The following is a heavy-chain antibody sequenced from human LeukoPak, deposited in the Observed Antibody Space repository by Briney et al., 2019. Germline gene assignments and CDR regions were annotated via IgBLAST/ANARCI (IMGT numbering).Heavy chain of an antibody. D-gene: IGHD6-13*01. V-gene: IGHV3-23*01. CDR1: GFAFSTYA. CDR3: AAAAGGYYYYYGMDV. J-gene: IGHJ6*02. CDR2: ISGSGGST. Sequence: GGSLRLSCAASGFAFSTYAICWVRQGPGRALEWVSAISGSGGSTYYADSVKGRFTISRDNSKNTLYLQMNSLRAEDTAVYYCAAAAGGYYYYYGMDVWGQGTTVTVSS.